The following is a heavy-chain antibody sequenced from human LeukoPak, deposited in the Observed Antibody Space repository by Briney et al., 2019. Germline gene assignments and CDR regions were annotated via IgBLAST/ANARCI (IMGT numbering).Heavy chain of an antibody. J-gene: IGHJ4*02. D-gene: IGHD3-22*01. V-gene: IGHV3-49*03. CDR3: TRGRYYDSSGYYFDY. CDR1: GFTFSDYY. CDR2: IRSKAYGGTT. Sequence: GSLRLSCAASGFTFSDYYMSWIRQAPGKGLEWVGFIRSKAYGGTTEYAASVKGRFTISRDDSKSIAYLQMNSLKTEDTAVYCCTRGRYYDSSGYYFDYWGQGTLVTVPS.